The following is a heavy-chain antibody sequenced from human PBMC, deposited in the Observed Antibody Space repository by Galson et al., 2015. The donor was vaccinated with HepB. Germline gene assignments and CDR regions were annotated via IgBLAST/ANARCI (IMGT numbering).Heavy chain of an antibody. CDR3: ARVTSIYYYNSSYSYYYYGMDV. D-gene: IGHD3-22*01. Sequence: SVKVSCKASGYTFTNYAMNWVRQAPGRGLEWLGWINTNTGNPTYAQGFTGRFVFSLDASVNTAYLQISSLKAEDSAFYYCARVTSIYYYNSSYSYYYYGMDVWGQGTTVTVSS. CDR2: INTNTGNP. CDR1: GYTFTNYA. V-gene: IGHV7-4-1*02. J-gene: IGHJ6*02.